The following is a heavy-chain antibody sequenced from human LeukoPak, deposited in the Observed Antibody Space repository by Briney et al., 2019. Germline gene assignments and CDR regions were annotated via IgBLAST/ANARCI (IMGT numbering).Heavy chain of an antibody. Sequence: SETLSLTCTVSGGSISSYYWSWIRQPPGKGLEWIGYIYYSGSTNYNPSLKSRVTISVDTSKNQFSLKLSSVTAADTAVYYCARRHDSSGYLDAFDIWGQGTMVTVSS. CDR1: GGSISSYY. CDR3: ARRHDSSGYLDAFDI. D-gene: IGHD3-22*01. J-gene: IGHJ3*02. V-gene: IGHV4-59*01. CDR2: IYYSGST.